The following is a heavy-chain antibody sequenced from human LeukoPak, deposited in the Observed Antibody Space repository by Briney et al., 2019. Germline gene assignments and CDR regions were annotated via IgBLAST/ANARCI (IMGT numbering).Heavy chain of an antibody. V-gene: IGHV3-33*01. CDR2: IWYDGSKT. CDR1: GFSFSSYG. Sequence: PGGSLRLSCVVSGFSFSSYGYHWVRQAPGKGLEWVAVIWYDGSKTYYADSVKGRFTVSRDNSRNTLYLQMNGLRDEDTAVYYCARDPGTVTYYFDSWGQGTLVTVSS. CDR3: ARDPGTVTYYFDS. J-gene: IGHJ4*02. D-gene: IGHD4-11*01.